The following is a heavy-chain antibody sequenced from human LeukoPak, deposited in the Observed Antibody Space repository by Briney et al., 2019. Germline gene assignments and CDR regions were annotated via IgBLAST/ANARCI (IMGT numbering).Heavy chain of an antibody. CDR3: ARHWGVGIYWNYGDRFDP. J-gene: IGHJ5*02. CDR2: IYYSGST. Sequence: KPSETLSLTCTVSGGSISSSSYYWVWIRQPPGKGLEWIGSIYYSGSTYYNPSLKSRVTISVDTSKNQFSLKLSSVTAADTAVYYCARHWGVGIYWNYGDRFDPWGQGTLVTVSS. D-gene: IGHD1-7*01. CDR1: GGSISSSSYY. V-gene: IGHV4-39*01.